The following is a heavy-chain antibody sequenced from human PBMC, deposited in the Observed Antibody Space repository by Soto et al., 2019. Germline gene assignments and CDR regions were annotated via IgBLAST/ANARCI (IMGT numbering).Heavy chain of an antibody. CDR1: EFSFSDNS. D-gene: IGHD4-17*01. J-gene: IGHJ4*02. CDR2: ISSTSIDI. V-gene: IGHV3-21*01. CDR3: ARQRDGREGDF. Sequence: EVQLVESGGGLVKPGGSLRLSCVASEFSFSDNSMKWVRQAPGKGLEWVSSISSTSIDIFYADSVKGRFTISTDNAKNSLYRHMSSMRAEDTGVYYCARQRDGREGDFCGKGTLVTVSS.